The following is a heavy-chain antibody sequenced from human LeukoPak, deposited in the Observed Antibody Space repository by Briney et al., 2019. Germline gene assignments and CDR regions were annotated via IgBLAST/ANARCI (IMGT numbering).Heavy chain of an antibody. CDR1: GDSVSSNSAA. J-gene: IGHJ6*02. V-gene: IGHV6-1*01. D-gene: IGHD6-19*01. CDR3: ARDGQFAGIAVAGTGYYYYGMDV. Sequence: SQTLLLTCAISGDSVSSNSAAWNWIRQSPSRGLEWLGRTYYRSKWYNDYAVSVKSRITINPDTSKNQFSLQLNSVTPEDTAVYYCARDGQFAGIAVAGTGYYYYGMDVWGQGTTVTVSS. CDR2: TYYRSKWYN.